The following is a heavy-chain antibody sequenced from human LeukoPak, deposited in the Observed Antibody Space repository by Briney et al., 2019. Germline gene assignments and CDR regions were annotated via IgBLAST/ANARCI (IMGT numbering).Heavy chain of an antibody. Sequence: GGSLRLSCAAYGFTFSSYAMHLVRQAPGKGLEWVAVISYDGSNKYYADSVKGRFTISRDNSKNTLYLQMNSLRAEDTAVYYCAKDQQFYYYDSSGYSDYWGQGTLVTVSS. D-gene: IGHD3-22*01. V-gene: IGHV3-30-3*01. J-gene: IGHJ4*02. CDR1: GFTFSSYA. CDR3: AKDQQFYYYDSSGYSDY. CDR2: ISYDGSNK.